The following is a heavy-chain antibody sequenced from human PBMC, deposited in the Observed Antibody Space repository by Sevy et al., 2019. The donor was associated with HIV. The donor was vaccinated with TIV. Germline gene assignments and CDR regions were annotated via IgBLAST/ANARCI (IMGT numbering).Heavy chain of an antibody. J-gene: IGHJ6*02. CDR1: GYTFTGYY. V-gene: IGHV1-2*02. Sequence: ASVKVSCKASGYTFTGYYMHWVRQAPGQGLEWMGWINPNSGGTNYAQKFQGRVTMTRDTSISTAYMELSRPRSDDTAVYYCARAGDYYYYGMDVWGQGTTVTVSS. D-gene: IGHD7-27*01. CDR2: INPNSGGT. CDR3: ARAGDYYYYGMDV.